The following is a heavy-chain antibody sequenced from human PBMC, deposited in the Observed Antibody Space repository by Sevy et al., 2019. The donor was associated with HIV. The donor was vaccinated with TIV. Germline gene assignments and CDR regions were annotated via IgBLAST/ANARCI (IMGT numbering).Heavy chain of an antibody. J-gene: IGHJ6*02. CDR3: SREDYYFIMDV. CDR1: GFSFSSYA. CDR2: ISYDGSNK. V-gene: IGHV3-30*04. Sequence: GGSLRLSCAASGFSFSSYAMHWVRQAPGKGLEWVAEISYDGSNKYHADSVKGRFTISRDNSKNTLYLQMNSLRAEDTAVYFCSREDYYFIMDVWGQRTTVTVSS.